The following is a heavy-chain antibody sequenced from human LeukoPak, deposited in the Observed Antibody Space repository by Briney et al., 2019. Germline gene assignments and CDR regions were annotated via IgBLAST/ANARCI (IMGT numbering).Heavy chain of an antibody. CDR1: GFTFSDYY. D-gene: IGHD3-10*01. CDR2: ISCSGGTI. Sequence: GGFLRLSRTASGFTFSDYYMSWIRQAPGKGLEWVSYISCSGGTIDYADSVKGRFTISRDNAKNSLSLQMNSLRAEDTAVYYCARPLMYYYGSETYFWFDPWGQGTLVTVSS. CDR3: ARPLMYYYGSETYFWFDP. J-gene: IGHJ5*02. V-gene: IGHV3-11*04.